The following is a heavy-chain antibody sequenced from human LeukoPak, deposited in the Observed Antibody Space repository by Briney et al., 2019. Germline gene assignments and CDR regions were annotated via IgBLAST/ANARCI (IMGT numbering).Heavy chain of an antibody. J-gene: IGHJ4*02. D-gene: IGHD1-26*01. CDR2: INPNSGGT. CDR3: ARDWRSGSYPSGFDY. Sequence: ASVKVSCKASGYTFTGYYMHWVRHAPGQGLEWMGWINPNSGGTNYAQKFQGRVTITRDTSISTAYMELSRLRSDDTAVYYCARDWRSGSYPSGFDYWGQGTLVTVSS. CDR1: GYTFTGYY. V-gene: IGHV1-2*02.